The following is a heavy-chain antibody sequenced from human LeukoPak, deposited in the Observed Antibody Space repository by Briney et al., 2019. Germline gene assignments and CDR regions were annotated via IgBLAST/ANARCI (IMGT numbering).Heavy chain of an antibody. J-gene: IGHJ4*02. CDR3: AREVGVLRYFDWLYYFDY. V-gene: IGHV4-59*01. Sequence: PSETLSLTCTVSGGSISSYYWSWIRQPPGKGPEWIGYIYYSGSTNYNPSLKSRVTISVDTSKNQFSLKLSSVTAADTAVYYCAREVGVLRYFDWLYYFDYWGQGTLVTVSS. CDR2: IYYSGST. D-gene: IGHD3-9*01. CDR1: GGSISSYY.